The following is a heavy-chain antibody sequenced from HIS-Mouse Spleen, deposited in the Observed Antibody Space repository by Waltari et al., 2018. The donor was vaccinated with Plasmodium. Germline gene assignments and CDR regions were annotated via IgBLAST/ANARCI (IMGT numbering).Heavy chain of an antibody. CDR2: INHSGST. D-gene: IGHD7-27*01. Sequence: QVQLQQWGAGLLKPSETLSLTCAVYGGSFSGYYWSWIRQPPGKGLEWIGGINHSGSTNYNPALKSRVTISVDTSKNQFSLKLSSVTAADTAVYYCARGQLGIDAFDIWGQGTMVTVSS. J-gene: IGHJ3*02. CDR1: GGSFSGYY. V-gene: IGHV4-34*01. CDR3: ARGQLGIDAFDI.